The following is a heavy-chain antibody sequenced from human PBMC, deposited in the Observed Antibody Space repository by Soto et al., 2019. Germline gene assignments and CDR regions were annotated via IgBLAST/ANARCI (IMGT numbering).Heavy chain of an antibody. Sequence: PSETLSLTCTVSGGSISSSSYYWGWIRQPPGKGLEWIGSIYYSGSTYYNPSLKSRVTISVDTSKNQFSLKLSSVTAADTAVYYCARHIVVVTATGYYGMDVWGQGTTVTVSS. J-gene: IGHJ6*02. CDR3: ARHIVVVTATGYYGMDV. D-gene: IGHD2-21*02. CDR2: IYYSGST. V-gene: IGHV4-39*01. CDR1: GGSISSSSYY.